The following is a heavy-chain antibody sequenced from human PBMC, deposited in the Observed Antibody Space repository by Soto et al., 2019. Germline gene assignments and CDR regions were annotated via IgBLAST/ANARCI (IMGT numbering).Heavy chain of an antibody. V-gene: IGHV1-18*01. CDR2: ISAYNGNT. CDR1: GYTFTSYG. Sequence: ASVKVSCKASGYTFTSYGISWVRQAPGQGLEWMGWISAYNGNTNYAQKLQGRVTMTTDTSTSTAYMELRSLRSDDTAVYYCARADNSYSSGWINWFDPWGQGTLVTVSS. J-gene: IGHJ5*02. D-gene: IGHD6-19*01. CDR3: ARADNSYSSGWINWFDP.